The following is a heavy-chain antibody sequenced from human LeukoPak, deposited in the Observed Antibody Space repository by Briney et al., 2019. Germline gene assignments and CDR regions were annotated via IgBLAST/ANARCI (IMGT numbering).Heavy chain of an antibody. CDR3: ARDSPLVEEAAAIITPYYYYGMDV. CDR2: MNPNSGNT. CDR1: GYTFTSYD. J-gene: IGHJ6*02. D-gene: IGHD2-2*01. V-gene: IGHV1-8*01. Sequence: ASVKVSCKASGYTFTSYDINWVRQATGQGLEWMGWMNPNSGNTGYAQKFQGRVTMTRNTSISTAYMELSSLRSEDTAVYYCARDSPLVEEAAAIITPYYYYGMDVWGQGTTVTVSS.